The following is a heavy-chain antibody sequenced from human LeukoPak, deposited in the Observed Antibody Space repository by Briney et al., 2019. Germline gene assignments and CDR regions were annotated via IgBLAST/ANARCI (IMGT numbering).Heavy chain of an antibody. J-gene: IGHJ4*02. CDR1: GGSISSSSYY. Sequence: SETLSLTCTVSGGSISSSSYYWGWIRQPPGKGLEWIGSIYYSGSTPYNPSLKSRVTISVDTSKNQFSLKLSSVTAADTAVYYCARVGTNGWDYWGQGTLVTVSS. CDR2: IYYSGST. CDR3: ARVGTNGWDY. V-gene: IGHV4-39*07. D-gene: IGHD2-8*01.